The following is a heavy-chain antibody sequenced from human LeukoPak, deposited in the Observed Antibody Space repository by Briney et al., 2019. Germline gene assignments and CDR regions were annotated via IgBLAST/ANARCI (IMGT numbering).Heavy chain of an antibody. V-gene: IGHV4-34*01. CDR2: INHSGST. CDR3: ARGPYGGVFDI. J-gene: IGHJ3*02. CDR1: GGSFSGYY. Sequence: SETLSLTCAVYGGSFSGYYWSWIRQPPGKGLEWIGEINHSGSTNYNPSLKSRVTISVDTSKNQFSLKLSSVTAADTAVYYCARGPYGGVFDIWGKGTMVTVSS. D-gene: IGHD4/OR15-4a*01.